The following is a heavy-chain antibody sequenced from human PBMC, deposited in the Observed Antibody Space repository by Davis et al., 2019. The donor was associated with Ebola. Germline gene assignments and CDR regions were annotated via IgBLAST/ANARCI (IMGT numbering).Heavy chain of an antibody. Sequence: PGGSLRLSCAASGFTFSSYSMNWVRQAPGKGLEWVSYISSSSSTIYYADSVKGRFTISRDNSKNTLYLQMNSLRAEDTAGYYCAKAPYDFWSGYPGGYFQHWGQGTLVTVSS. CDR3: AKAPYDFWSGYPGGYFQH. J-gene: IGHJ1*01. CDR2: ISSSSSTI. V-gene: IGHV3-48*01. D-gene: IGHD3-3*01. CDR1: GFTFSSYS.